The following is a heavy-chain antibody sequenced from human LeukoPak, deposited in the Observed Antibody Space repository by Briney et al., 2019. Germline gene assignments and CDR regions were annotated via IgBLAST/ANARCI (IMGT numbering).Heavy chain of an antibody. CDR2: IVVGSGNT. CDR1: GFTFTSSA. Sequence: ASVKVSCKASGFTFTSSAVQWVRQARGQRLEWIGWIVVGSGNTNYAQKFQERVIITRDMSTSTAYMELSSLRSEDTAVYYCAADSFAPNAFDIWGQGTMVTVSS. J-gene: IGHJ3*02. CDR3: AADSFAPNAFDI. V-gene: IGHV1-58*01.